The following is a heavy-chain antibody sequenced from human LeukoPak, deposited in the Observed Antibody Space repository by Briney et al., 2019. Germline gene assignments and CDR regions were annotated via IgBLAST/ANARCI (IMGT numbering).Heavy chain of an antibody. V-gene: IGHV3-23*01. CDR2: ISGSGGST. CDR1: GFTFSTYA. CDR3: AKDRQRISSNMDV. Sequence: PGGSLRLSCAASGFTFSTYAMHWVRQAPGKGLEWVSAISGSGGSTYYADSVKGRFTISRDNSKNTLYLQMNSLRAEDTAVYYCAKDRQRISSNMDVWGKGTTVTISS. J-gene: IGHJ6*03. D-gene: IGHD2-15*01.